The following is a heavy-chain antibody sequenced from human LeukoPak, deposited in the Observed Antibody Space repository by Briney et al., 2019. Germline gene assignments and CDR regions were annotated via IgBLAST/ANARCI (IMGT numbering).Heavy chain of an antibody. CDR2: INQDGSEK. V-gene: IGHV3-7*01. Sequence: GGSLRLSCAASGFSFSNNWMSWVRQAPGKGLEWVANINQDGSEKYYVDSVKGRFTISRDNAKNSLSLQMNSLRAEDTSVYYCARDLSGVTGYTYGRGIDYWGQGTLVTVSS. D-gene: IGHD5-18*01. CDR3: ARDLSGVTGYTYGRGIDY. CDR1: GFSFSNNW. J-gene: IGHJ4*02.